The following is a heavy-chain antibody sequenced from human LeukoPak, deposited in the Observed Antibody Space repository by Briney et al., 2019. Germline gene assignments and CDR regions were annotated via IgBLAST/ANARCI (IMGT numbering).Heavy chain of an antibody. CDR3: ARAKLDDCGGVCDQYFQH. J-gene: IGHJ1*01. V-gene: IGHV1-2*02. CDR1: VYTFTGYY. Sequence: ASVKVSFKASVYTFTGYYMHWVRQAPGQGLEWMGWINPNSGGTNFAQKFQGRVTLTRDTSINTAYMELSSLRSDDTAVYYCARAKLDDCGGVCDQYFQHWGQGTLVTVSS. D-gene: IGHD2-21*02. CDR2: INPNSGGT.